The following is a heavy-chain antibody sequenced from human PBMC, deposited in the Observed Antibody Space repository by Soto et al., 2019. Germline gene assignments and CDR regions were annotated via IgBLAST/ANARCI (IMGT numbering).Heavy chain of an antibody. Sequence: SETLSLTCTVSGGSISSGGYYWSWIRQHPGKGLEWIGYIYYSGSTYFNPSLKSRVTISVDTSKSQFSLKLSSVTAADTAVYYCARGGYYFYYGMDVWGQGTTVTVSS. CDR3: ARGGYYFYYGMDV. CDR1: GGSISSGGYY. V-gene: IGHV4-31*03. J-gene: IGHJ6*02. CDR2: IYYSGST.